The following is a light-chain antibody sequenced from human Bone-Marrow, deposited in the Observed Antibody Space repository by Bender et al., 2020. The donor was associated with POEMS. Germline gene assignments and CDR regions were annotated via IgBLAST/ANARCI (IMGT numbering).Light chain of an antibody. J-gene: IGLJ1*01. CDR1: DVGGFSY. CDR2: DVS. CDR3: CSYAGTYSFYV. Sequence: DVGGFSYVSWYQHPPGTVPKVIIYDVSKRPSGVPDRFSGSKSGITASLTISGLQAEDEADYYCCSYAGTYSFYVFGTGTTVTVL. V-gene: IGLV2-11*01.